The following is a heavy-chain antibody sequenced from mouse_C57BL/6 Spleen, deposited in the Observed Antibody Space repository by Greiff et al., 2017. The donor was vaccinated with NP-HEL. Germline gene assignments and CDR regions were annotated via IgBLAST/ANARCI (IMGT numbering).Heavy chain of an antibody. CDR2: KWTGGGT. Sequence: VKLMESGPGLVAPSQSLSITCTVSGFSLTSYAISWVRQPPGKGLEWLGVKWTGGGTNYNSALKSRLSISKDNSKSQVFLKMNSLQTDDTARYYCARNLWGSSSPAPFDYWGQGTTLTVSS. J-gene: IGHJ2*01. CDR3: ARNLWGSSSPAPFDY. D-gene: IGHD1-1*01. V-gene: IGHV2-9-1*01. CDR1: GFSLTSYA.